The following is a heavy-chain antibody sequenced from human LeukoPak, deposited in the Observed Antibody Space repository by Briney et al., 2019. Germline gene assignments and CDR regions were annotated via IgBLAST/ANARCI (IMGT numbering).Heavy chain of an antibody. J-gene: IGHJ4*02. CDR2: ISSSGSTI. CDR1: GFTFSSYE. D-gene: IGHD6-19*01. CDR3: ARDFGPETDSSGWSYFDY. V-gene: IGHV3-48*03. Sequence: PGGSLRLSCAASGFTFSSYEMNWVRQAPGKGLEWFSYISSSGSTIYYADSVKGRFTISRDNAKNSLYLQMNSLRAEDTAVYYCARDFGPETDSSGWSYFDYWGQGTLVTVSS.